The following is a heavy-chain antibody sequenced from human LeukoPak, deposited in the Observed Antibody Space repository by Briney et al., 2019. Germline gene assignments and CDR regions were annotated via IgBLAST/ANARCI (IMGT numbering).Heavy chain of an antibody. V-gene: IGHV4-39*06. J-gene: IGHJ4*02. D-gene: IGHD4-23*01. CDR3: ARCRDGGRGEAADY. Sequence: SETPSLTCTVSGGSITSDNYYWGWMRQTPGKGLDWIGSIYDSASTNYNPSLKSRVTISLDTSKNQVTLRLTAVTAADTAVYYCARCRDGGRGEAADYWGQGTLVTFSS. CDR2: IYDSAST. CDR1: GGSITSDNYY.